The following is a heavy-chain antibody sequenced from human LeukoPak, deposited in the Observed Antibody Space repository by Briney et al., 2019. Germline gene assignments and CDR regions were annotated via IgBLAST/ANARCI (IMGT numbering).Heavy chain of an antibody. CDR2: ISGSGGST. J-gene: IGHJ4*02. CDR3: AKDHYDSSGYYSQFDY. CDR1: GFTLSSYA. Sequence: GGSLRLSCAASGFTLSSYAMSWVRQAPGKGLEWVSAISGSGGSTYYADSVKGRFIISRDNSKNTLYLQMNSLRAEDTAVYYCAKDHYDSSGYYSQFDYWGQGTLVTVSS. D-gene: IGHD3-22*01. V-gene: IGHV3-23*01.